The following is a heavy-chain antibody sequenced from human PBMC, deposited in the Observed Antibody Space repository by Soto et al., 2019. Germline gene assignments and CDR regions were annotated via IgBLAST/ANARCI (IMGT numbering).Heavy chain of an antibody. J-gene: IGHJ6*02. D-gene: IGHD3-10*01. Sequence: QVQLQESGPGLVKPSETLSLSCTVSGGSISSYYWSWFRQSTGKRMEWIGYVHHSWGSSYNPSLQSRAAISLDTSKSQYSLKVTSVTATDTAVYYCARQGFGPLHGLVDVWGQGTTVTVSS. CDR2: VHHSWGS. CDR3: ARQGFGPLHGLVDV. V-gene: IGHV4-59*08. CDR1: GGSISSYY.